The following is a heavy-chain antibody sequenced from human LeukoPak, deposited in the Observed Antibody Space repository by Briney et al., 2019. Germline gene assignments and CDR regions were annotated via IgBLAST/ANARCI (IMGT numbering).Heavy chain of an antibody. Sequence: SETLSLTCSVSADYFSDYYWSWIRQPAGKGLEWIGHIYASGSTNYNDSLKSRLSISIDTSNNQFSLNLTSVTAADTAVYYCARGRRRSWYYYYMDVWGKGTTVTVSS. CDR2: IYASGST. J-gene: IGHJ6*03. CDR3: ARGRRRSWYYYYMDV. CDR1: ADYFSDYY. V-gene: IGHV4-4*07.